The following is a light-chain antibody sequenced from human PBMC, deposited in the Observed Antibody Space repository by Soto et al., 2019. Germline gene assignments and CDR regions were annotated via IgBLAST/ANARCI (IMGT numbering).Light chain of an antibody. CDR3: CSYAGSSTVV. CDR2: EGS. Sequence: QSALTQPASVSGSPGQSITISCTGTSSDVGSYNLVSWYQQHPGKAPKLMIYEGSKRPSGVSYRFAGSKSGNTASLTISGLQADDEADYYCCSYAGSSTVVFGGGTKLTVL. CDR1: SSDVGSYNL. V-gene: IGLV2-23*01. J-gene: IGLJ2*01.